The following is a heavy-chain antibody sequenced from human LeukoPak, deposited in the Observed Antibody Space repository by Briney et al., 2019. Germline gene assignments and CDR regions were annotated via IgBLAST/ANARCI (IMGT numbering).Heavy chain of an antibody. CDR3: ARRIAAAGVGIVY. Sequence: ASVKVSCKASGHTFTSYDINWVRQATGQGLEWMGWMNPDSGNTGYAQKFQGRVTMTKNPSISTAYMQLSSLTSEDTAVYYCARRIAAAGVGIVYWGQGTLVTVSS. D-gene: IGHD6-13*01. CDR1: GHTFTSYD. V-gene: IGHV1-8*01. CDR2: MNPDSGNT. J-gene: IGHJ4*02.